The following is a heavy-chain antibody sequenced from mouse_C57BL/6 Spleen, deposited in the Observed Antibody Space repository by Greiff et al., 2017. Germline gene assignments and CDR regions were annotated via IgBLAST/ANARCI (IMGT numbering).Heavy chain of an antibody. D-gene: IGHD2-3*01. Sequence: QVQLKQPGTELVKPGASVKLSCKASGYTFTSYWMHWVKQRPGQGLEWIGNINPRNGGTNYNEKFKGKATLTVDKSSSTAYMQLSSLTSEDSAVYYCAGGYYGYYVWFAYWGQGTLVTVSA. J-gene: IGHJ3*01. CDR1: GYTFTSYW. CDR3: AGGYYGYYVWFAY. V-gene: IGHV1-53*01. CDR2: INPRNGGT.